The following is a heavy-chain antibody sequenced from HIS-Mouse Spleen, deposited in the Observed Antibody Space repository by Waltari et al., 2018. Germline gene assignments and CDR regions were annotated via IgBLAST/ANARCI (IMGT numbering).Heavy chain of an antibody. V-gene: IGHV4-39*07. D-gene: IGHD6-13*01. J-gene: IGHJ2*01. CDR3: AREIPYSSSWYDWYFDL. Sequence: QLQLQESGPGLVKPSETLSLTCTVSGGSIRSSSYYWGGIRQPPGMGLEWIGSIYYSGSTYYNPSLKSRVTISVDTSKNQFSLKLSSVTAADTAVYYCAREIPYSSSWYDWYFDLWGRGTLVTVSS. CDR1: GGSIRSSSYY. CDR2: IYYSGST.